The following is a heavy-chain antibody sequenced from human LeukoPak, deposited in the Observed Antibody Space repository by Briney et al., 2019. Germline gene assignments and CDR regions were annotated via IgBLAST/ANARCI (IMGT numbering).Heavy chain of an antibody. CDR3: ARGLRIVVVGPFDY. V-gene: IGHV3-21*01. CDR2: ISSSSSYI. Sequence: GGSLRLSCAASGFTFSSYSMNWVRQAPGKGLEWVSSISSSSSYIYYADSVKGRFTISRDNAKNSLYLQMNSLRAEDTAVYYCARGLRIVVVGPFDYWGQGTLVTVSS. CDR1: GFTFSSYS. D-gene: IGHD3-22*01. J-gene: IGHJ4*02.